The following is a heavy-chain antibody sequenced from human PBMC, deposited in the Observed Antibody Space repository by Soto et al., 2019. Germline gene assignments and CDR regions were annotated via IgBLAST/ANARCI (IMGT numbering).Heavy chain of an antibody. CDR1: GGSISSYY. CDR3: ARMWIAAANLDY. CDR2: IYYSGST. J-gene: IGHJ4*02. V-gene: IGHV4-59*08. Sequence: SSETLSLTCTVSGGSISSYYWSWIRQPPGKGLEWIGYIYYSGSTNYNPSLKSRVTISVDTSKNQFSLKLSSVTAADTAVYYCARMWIAAANLDYWGQGTLVTVSS. D-gene: IGHD6-13*01.